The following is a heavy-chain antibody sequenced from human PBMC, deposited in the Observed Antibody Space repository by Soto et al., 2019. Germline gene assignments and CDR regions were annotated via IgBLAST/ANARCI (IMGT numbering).Heavy chain of an antibody. CDR2: IYWDDDK. CDR3: AHTLVAGLGYYFDY. D-gene: IGHD6-19*01. V-gene: IGHV2-5*02. CDR1: GFSLSTTRVG. Sequence: QITLKESGPTLVKPTQTLTLTCTFSGFSLSTTRVGVGWIRQPPGKALEWLALIYWDDDKRYSPFLKSRLTITKDTSKTQVVLTMTNMAPTETATYFCAHTLVAGLGYYFDYWGQGTLVTVSS. J-gene: IGHJ4*02.